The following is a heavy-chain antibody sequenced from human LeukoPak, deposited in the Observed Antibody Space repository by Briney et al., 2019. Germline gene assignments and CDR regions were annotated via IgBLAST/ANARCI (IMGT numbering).Heavy chain of an antibody. V-gene: IGHV3-30*18. J-gene: IGHJ4*02. CDR1: GFTFSSYG. CDR2: ISYDGSNK. Sequence: GGSLRLSCAASGFTFSSYGMHWVRQAPGKGLEWVAVISYDGSNKYYADSVKGRFTISRDNSKNTLYLQMNSLRAEDTAVYYCAKRGQWLGPLDYRGQGTLVTVSS. D-gene: IGHD6-19*01. CDR3: AKRGQWLGPLDY.